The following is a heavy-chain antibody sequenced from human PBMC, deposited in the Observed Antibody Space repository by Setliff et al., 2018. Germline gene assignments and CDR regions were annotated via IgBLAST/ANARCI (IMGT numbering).Heavy chain of an antibody. CDR1: GHIFKSYG. D-gene: IGHD2-2*01. Sequence: ASVKVSCKGSGHIFKSYGITWVRQAPGQGLEWMGWISAYSGKAYYAQKLQDRATMTTDTSTGTAYLELRSLRSDDTAVYYCSRLVRYCTTTSCQRLSGDEYWGQGTLVTVSS. J-gene: IGHJ4*02. CDR2: ISAYSGKA. CDR3: SRLVRYCTTTSCQRLSGDEY. V-gene: IGHV1-18*01.